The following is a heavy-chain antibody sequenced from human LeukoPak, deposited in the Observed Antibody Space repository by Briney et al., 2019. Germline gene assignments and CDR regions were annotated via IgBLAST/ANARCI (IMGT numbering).Heavy chain of an antibody. CDR2: ISSSSSYI. V-gene: IGHV3-21*01. CDR3: ARARAAAGPLDY. J-gene: IGHJ4*02. D-gene: IGHD6-13*01. CDR1: GFTFSSYS. Sequence: GGSLRLSCAASGFTFSSYSMNWVRQAPGKGLEWVSSISSSSSYIYYADSVKGRFTISGDNAKNSLYLQMNSLRAEDTAVYYCARARAAAGPLDYWGQGTLVTVSS.